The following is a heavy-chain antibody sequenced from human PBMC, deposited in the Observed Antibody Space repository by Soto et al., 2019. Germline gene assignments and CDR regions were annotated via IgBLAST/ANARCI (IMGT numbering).Heavy chain of an antibody. CDR2: INHRGST. D-gene: IGHD2-21*01. J-gene: IGHJ5*02. CDR1: GGSFSDYY. CDR3: ARPRGPGAIYTRFDP. Sequence: QVQLQQWGAGLLKPSETLSLTCAVYGGSFSDYYWTWIRQPPGKGLEWIGEINHRGSTNYNPSLKSRVTTLIDTPRTQFSLKLSSVTAADTAVYFCARPRGPGAIYTRFDPSGQGTMVTVSS. V-gene: IGHV4-34*01.